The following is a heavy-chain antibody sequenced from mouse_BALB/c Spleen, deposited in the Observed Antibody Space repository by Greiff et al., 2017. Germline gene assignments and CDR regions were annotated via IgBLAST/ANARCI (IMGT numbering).Heavy chain of an antibody. CDR1: GFTFSSYA. D-gene: IGHD3-3*01. CDR2: ISSGGSYT. J-gene: IGHJ3*01. CDR3: ARVGQRIAY. V-gene: IGHV5-9-4*01. Sequence: EVQGVESGGGLVKPGGSLKLSCAASGFTFSSYAMSWVRQSPEKRLEWVAEISSGGSYTYYPDTVTGRFTISRDNAKNTLYLEMSSLRSEDTAMYYCARVGQRIAYWGQGTLVTVSA.